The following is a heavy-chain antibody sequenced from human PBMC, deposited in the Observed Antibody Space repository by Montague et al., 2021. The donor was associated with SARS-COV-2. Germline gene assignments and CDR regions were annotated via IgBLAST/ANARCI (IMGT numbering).Heavy chain of an antibody. CDR2: IYSGGDT. CDR1: GFTVSTNY. CDR3: ARGGGLRNYGMDV. Sequence: YLRLSCAASGFTVSTNYMSSVRQAPGKGLEWISVIYSGGDTYYADSVKGRFTISRDNSKNTLYLQMNSLRAEDTAVYYCARGGGLRNYGMDVWGQGTTVTVS. D-gene: IGHD5-12*01. V-gene: IGHV3-53*01. J-gene: IGHJ6*02.